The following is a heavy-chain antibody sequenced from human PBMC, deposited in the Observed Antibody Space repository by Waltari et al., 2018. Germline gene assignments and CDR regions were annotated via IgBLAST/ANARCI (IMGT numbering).Heavy chain of an antibody. J-gene: IGHJ4*02. CDR3: ARGLANWGYFDY. V-gene: IGHV4-59*01. CDR1: GGSISSYY. CDR2: IYYSGST. D-gene: IGHD7-27*01. Sequence: QVQLQESGPGLGKPSETLSLTCTVSGGSISSYYWSWIRQPPGKGLEWIGYIYYSGSTNYNPSLKSRVTISVDTSKNQFSLKLSSVTAADTAVYYCARGLANWGYFDYWGQGTLVTVSS.